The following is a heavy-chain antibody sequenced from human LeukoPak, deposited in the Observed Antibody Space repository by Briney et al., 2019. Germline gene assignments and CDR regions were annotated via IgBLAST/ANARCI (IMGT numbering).Heavy chain of an antibody. D-gene: IGHD5-12*01. CDR3: ATEGGYVATYGMDV. CDR2: FDPEDGET. J-gene: IGHJ6*02. V-gene: IGHV1-24*01. CDR1: GYTLTELS. Sequence: ASVKVSCKVSGYTLTELSMHWVRQAPGKGLEWMGGFDPEDGETIYAQKFQGRVTMTEDTSTDTAYMELSSLRSEDTAVYYCATEGGYVATYGMDVWGQGTTVTVSS.